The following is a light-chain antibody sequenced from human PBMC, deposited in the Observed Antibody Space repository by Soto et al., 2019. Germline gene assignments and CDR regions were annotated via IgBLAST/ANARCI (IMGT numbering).Light chain of an antibody. CDR1: KNDIGVYDF. CDR3: KSYAGSKTYV. Sequence: QSALTQPPSASGSPGQSVTISCSGTKNDIGVYDFVSWYQHHPGKAPRLIIYEVVQRPSGVPDRFSGSKSGNTASLTVSGLQAADESDYFCKSYAGSKTYVFGSGTKLTVL. J-gene: IGLJ1*01. CDR2: EVV. V-gene: IGLV2-8*01.